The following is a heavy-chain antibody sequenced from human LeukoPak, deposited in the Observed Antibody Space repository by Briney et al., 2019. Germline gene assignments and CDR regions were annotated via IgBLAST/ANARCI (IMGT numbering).Heavy chain of an antibody. V-gene: IGHV4-39*01. Sequence: SETLSLTCTVSGGSISSSSYYWGWIRQPPGKGLEWIGSIYYSGSTYYNPSLKSRVTISVDTSKNQFSLKLSSVTAADTAVYYYARLIVGATNWFDPWGQGTLVTVSS. J-gene: IGHJ5*02. CDR3: ARLIVGATNWFDP. CDR2: IYYSGST. CDR1: GGSISSSSYY. D-gene: IGHD1-26*01.